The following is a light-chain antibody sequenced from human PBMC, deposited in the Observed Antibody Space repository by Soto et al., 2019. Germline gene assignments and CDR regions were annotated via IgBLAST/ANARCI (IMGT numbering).Light chain of an antibody. Sequence: QSVLTQPPSASGTPGQRVTISCSGSSYNIGSNTVNWYQQLPGTAPKLLIYTNNQRPSGVPDRFSGSKSGTSASLAISGLQSEDEAEYYCAAWDDSLNGHVFGTGTKVTVL. CDR3: AAWDDSLNGHV. CDR1: SYNIGSNT. CDR2: TNN. J-gene: IGLJ1*01. V-gene: IGLV1-44*01.